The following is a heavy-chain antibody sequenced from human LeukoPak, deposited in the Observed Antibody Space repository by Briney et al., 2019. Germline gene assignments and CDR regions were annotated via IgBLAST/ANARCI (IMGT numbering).Heavy chain of an antibody. D-gene: IGHD6-13*01. CDR2: ISGSGGST. CDR1: GFTFSSYA. V-gene: IGHV3-23*01. Sequence: PGGSLRLSCAASGFTFSSYAMSWVRQAPGKGLEWVSAISGSGGSTYYADSVKGRFTISRDNSKNTLYLQMNSLRAEDTAVYYCASSSGEQQLVLFDYWGQGTLVTVSS. J-gene: IGHJ4*02. CDR3: ASSSGEQQLVLFDY.